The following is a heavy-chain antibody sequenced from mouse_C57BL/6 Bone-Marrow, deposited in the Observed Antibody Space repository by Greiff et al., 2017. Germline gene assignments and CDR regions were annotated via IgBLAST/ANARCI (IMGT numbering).Heavy chain of an antibody. D-gene: IGHD2-1*01. CDR2: IDPENGDT. J-gene: IGHJ3*01. Sequence: VQLQQPGAELVRPGASVKLSCTASGFNIKDDYMHWVKQRPEQGLEWIGWIDPENGDTEYAPKFQGKATITADPSSNTAYLQLSCLTSEDTAVCYCTLLWSFAVWGRGTLVTVSA. CDR3: TLLWSFAV. V-gene: IGHV14-4*01. CDR1: GFNIKDDY.